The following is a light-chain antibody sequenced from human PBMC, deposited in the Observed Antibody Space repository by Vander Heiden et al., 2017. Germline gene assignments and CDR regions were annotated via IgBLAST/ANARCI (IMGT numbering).Light chain of an antibody. CDR2: GKN. CDR1: SLRSSY. J-gene: IGLJ3*02. V-gene: IGLV3-19*01. CDR3: NSRDSSGNHWV. Sequence: SSELTQDPDVSVALGQTVRITCQGDSLRSSYASWYQQKPGQAPVLVIYGKNNRPSGIPDRFSGSSSGNTASLTITGAQAEDEADYYCNSRDSSGNHWVFGGGTKLTVL.